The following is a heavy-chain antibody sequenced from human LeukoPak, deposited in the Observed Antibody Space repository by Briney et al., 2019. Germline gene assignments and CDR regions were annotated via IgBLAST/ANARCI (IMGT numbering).Heavy chain of an antibody. V-gene: IGHV3-7*01. Sequence: GGSLRLSCAASGFTFSDFRMTWVRQAPGKGLEWAANINLDGSERYYVDSVKGRFTISRDNAKNSLYLQMSGLTVEDTAVYYCARGSSAGYWGQGTLVTVSS. CDR1: GFTFSDFR. J-gene: IGHJ4*02. CDR3: ARGSSAGY. CDR2: INLDGSER.